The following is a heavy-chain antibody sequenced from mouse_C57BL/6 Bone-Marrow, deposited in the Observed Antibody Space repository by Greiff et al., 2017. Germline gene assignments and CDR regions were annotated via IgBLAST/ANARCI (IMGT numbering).Heavy chain of an antibody. D-gene: IGHD2-3*01. Sequence: EVTLEESEGGLVQPGSSMKLSCTASGFTFSDYYMAWVRQVPEKGLEWVANINYDGSSTYYLDSLKSRFIISRDNAKNILYLQMSSLKSEDTATYYCARFYDGYYDWYFDVWGTGTTVTVSS. J-gene: IGHJ1*03. V-gene: IGHV5-16*01. CDR2: INYDGSST. CDR1: GFTFSDYY. CDR3: ARFYDGYYDWYFDV.